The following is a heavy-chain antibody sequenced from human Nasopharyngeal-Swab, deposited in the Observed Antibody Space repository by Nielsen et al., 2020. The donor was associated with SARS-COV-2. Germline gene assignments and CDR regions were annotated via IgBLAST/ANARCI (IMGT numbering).Heavy chain of an antibody. J-gene: IGHJ4*02. D-gene: IGHD6-25*01. V-gene: IGHV3-73*01. Sequence: GGSLRLSCAASGFTFSSYGMHWVRQASGKGLEWVGRIRSKANSYATAYAASVKGRFTISRDDSKNTAYLQMNSLKTEDTAVYYCTRLRYSSGLDYWGQGTLVTVSS. CDR2: IRSKANSYAT. CDR1: GFTFSSYG. CDR3: TRLRYSSGLDY.